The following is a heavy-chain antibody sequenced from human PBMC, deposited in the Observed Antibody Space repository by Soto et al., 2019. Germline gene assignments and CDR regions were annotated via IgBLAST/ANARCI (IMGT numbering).Heavy chain of an antibody. CDR1: GFSLSTSGVG. Sequence: QITLKESGPTLVKPTQTLTLTCTFSGFSLSTSGVGVGWIRQPPGKALEWLALIYWDDDKRYSPSLKSRLTITKDTSKNQVVLTMTNMDPVDTATYYCARRRLNSSGWYALDIWGQGTMVTVSS. V-gene: IGHV2-5*02. J-gene: IGHJ3*02. D-gene: IGHD6-19*01. CDR2: IYWDDDK. CDR3: ARRRLNSSGWYALDI.